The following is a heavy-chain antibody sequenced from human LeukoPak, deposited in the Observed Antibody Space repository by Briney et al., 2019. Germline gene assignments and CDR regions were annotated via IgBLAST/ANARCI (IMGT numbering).Heavy chain of an antibody. CDR3: ARGGDFGYSYGGYYYMDV. CDR1: GCTFSSYV. CDR2: IGTNADT. J-gene: IGHJ6*03. V-gene: IGHV3-13*01. D-gene: IGHD5-18*01. Sequence: SGGSLRLSCAASGCTFSSYVMHWVRQTAGQCLDWVSTIGTNADTYYLACVKGRFTISRENATNSLYLQMNSLRAGDTAVYYCARGGDFGYSYGGYYYMDVWGKGTTVTVSS.